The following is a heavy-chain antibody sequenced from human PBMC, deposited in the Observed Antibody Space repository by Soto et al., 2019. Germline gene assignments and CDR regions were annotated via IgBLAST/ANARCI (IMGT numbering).Heavy chain of an antibody. Sequence: SLRLSCAASGFTFSDHAMHWVRQAPGKGREWLAIIWKDGSNKFYAGSVKGRFTISRDNSKNTVYLQMNTLSAEDTAVYYCARALFPDVDIYAMDVWGQGTTVTVSS. CDR3: ARALFPDVDIYAMDV. CDR2: IWKDGSNK. V-gene: IGHV3-33*01. D-gene: IGHD2-2*03. J-gene: IGHJ6*02. CDR1: GFTFSDHA.